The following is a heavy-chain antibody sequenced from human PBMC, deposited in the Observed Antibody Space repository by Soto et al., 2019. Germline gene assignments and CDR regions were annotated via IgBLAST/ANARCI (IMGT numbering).Heavy chain of an antibody. CDR2: ISFDGSTE. Sequence: VQLVESGGGVVQPGRSLRLSCAASGFTFISYAMHWVRQAPGKGLEWVAVISFDGSTEYYADSVKGRFTISRDNSKNPVYLQMNSLRSEDTAVYYCARSRHGSGSYTHFYYGLDVWGQGTTVTVSS. D-gene: IGHD3-10*01. CDR3: ARSRHGSGSYTHFYYGLDV. CDR1: GFTFISYA. J-gene: IGHJ6*02. V-gene: IGHV3-30-3*01.